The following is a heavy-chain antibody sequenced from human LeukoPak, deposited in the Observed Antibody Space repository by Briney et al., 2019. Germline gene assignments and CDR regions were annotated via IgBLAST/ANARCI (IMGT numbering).Heavy chain of an antibody. V-gene: IGHV1-46*01. CDR3: ARDLYCSGGSRYPDY. Sequence: ASVKVSCKASGYTFTGYYMHWVRQAPGQGLEWMGIINPSGGTTNYAQKFRGRVTMTRDMSTSTVYMELSSLRSEDTAVYYCARDLYCSGGSRYPDYWGQGTLVTVSS. CDR1: GYTFTGYY. J-gene: IGHJ4*02. D-gene: IGHD2-15*01. CDR2: INPSGGTT.